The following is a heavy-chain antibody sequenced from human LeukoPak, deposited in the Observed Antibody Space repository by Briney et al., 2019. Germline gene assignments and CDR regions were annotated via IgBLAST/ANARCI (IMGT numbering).Heavy chain of an antibody. J-gene: IGHJ4*02. D-gene: IGHD1-26*01. Sequence: GGSLRLSCGVSGFNVSANYLSWVRQAPGKGLVWVSGIYSGGSTYYADSVKGRFTISRDIPKNMVYLQMISLRAEDTAVYYCARGSPFDDWGQGTLVTVSS. CDR3: ARGSPFDD. V-gene: IGHV3-66*01. CDR2: IYSGGST. CDR1: GFNVSANY.